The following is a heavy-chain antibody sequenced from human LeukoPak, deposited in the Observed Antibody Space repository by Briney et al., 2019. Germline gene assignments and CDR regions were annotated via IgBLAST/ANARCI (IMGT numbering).Heavy chain of an antibody. CDR1: GFTFDDYA. CDR3: ARDMARIVVVVAATPDY. Sequence: GGSLRLSCAASGFTFDDYAMHWVWQAPGKGLEWVAVIWYDGSNKYYADSVKGRFTISRDNSKNTLYLQMNSLRAEDTAVYYCARDMARIVVVVAATPDYWGQGTLVTVSS. J-gene: IGHJ4*02. V-gene: IGHV3-33*08. CDR2: IWYDGSNK. D-gene: IGHD2-15*01.